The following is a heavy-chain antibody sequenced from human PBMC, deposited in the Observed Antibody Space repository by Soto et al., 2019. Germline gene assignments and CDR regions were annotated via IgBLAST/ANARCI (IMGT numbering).Heavy chain of an antibody. J-gene: IGHJ4*02. CDR1: GGSISSSNW. CDR2: IYHSGST. D-gene: IGHD1-26*01. V-gene: IGHV4-4*02. CDR3: AKWVHYFDY. Sequence: QVPLQESGPGLVKPSGTLSLTCAVSGGSISSSNWWSWVRQPPGKGLAWIGEIYHSGSTNYNPSRKGRVTRAVDKSKNQFALELSFVTAADTAVYYCAKWVHYFDYWGQGTLVTVSS.